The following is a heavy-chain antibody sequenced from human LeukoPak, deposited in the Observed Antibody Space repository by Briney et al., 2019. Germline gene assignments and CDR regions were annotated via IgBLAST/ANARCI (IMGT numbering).Heavy chain of an antibody. J-gene: IGHJ4*02. CDR2: IYPGDSET. CDR1: GYPFTSSY. D-gene: IGHD6-19*01. Sequence: GESLKISCMGSGYPFTSSYIGWVRPMPGKGLEWMGIIYPGDSETRYSPSFRGQVTISADKSINTAYLQWNSLKASDTAMYYCARRVGLVRDFDHWGQGTLVTVSS. V-gene: IGHV5-51*01. CDR3: ARRVGLVRDFDH.